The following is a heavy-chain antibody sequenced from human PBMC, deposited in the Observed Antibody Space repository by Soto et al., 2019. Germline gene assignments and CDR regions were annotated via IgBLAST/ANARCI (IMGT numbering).Heavy chain of an antibody. J-gene: IGHJ4*02. Sequence: QVQLQQWGAGLLKPSETLSLTCAVYGGSFSGYYWSWIRQPPGKGLEWIGEINHSGSTNYNPSLTSRVTISVDTSKNQFSLKLSSVTAADTAVYYCARGPGATTGGYGGQGTLVTVSS. CDR1: GGSFSGYY. D-gene: IGHD1-26*01. CDR2: INHSGST. CDR3: ARGPGATTGGY. V-gene: IGHV4-34*01.